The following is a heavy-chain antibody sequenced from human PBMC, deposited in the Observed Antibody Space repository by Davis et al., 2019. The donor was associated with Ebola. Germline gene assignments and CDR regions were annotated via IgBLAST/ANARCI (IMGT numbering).Heavy chain of an antibody. V-gene: IGHV4-38-2*01. CDR3: ARGMMPTPYYDYIWGSYRYYTPVLDY. D-gene: IGHD3-16*02. CDR1: GYSISSGYY. Sequence: PSETLSLTCAVSGYSISSGYYWGWIRQPPGKGLEWIGSIYHSGSTYYNPSLKSRVTISVDTSKNQFSLKLSSVTAADTAVYYCARGMMPTPYYDYIWGSYRYYTPVLDYWGQGTLVTVSS. J-gene: IGHJ4*02. CDR2: IYHSGST.